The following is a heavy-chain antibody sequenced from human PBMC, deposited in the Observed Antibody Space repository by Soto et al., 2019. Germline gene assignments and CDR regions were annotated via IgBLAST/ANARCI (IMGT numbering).Heavy chain of an antibody. CDR3: ARDIVVVPAAIEGGDYYYGMDV. D-gene: IGHD2-2*02. CDR2: ISAYNGNT. J-gene: IGHJ6*02. V-gene: IGHV1-18*04. Sequence: ASVKVSCKASGYTFTSYGISWVRQAPGQGLEWMGWISAYNGNTNYAQKLQGGVTMTTDTSTSTAYMELRSLRSDDTAVYYCARDIVVVPAAIEGGDYYYGMDVWGQGTTVTVSS. CDR1: GYTFTSYG.